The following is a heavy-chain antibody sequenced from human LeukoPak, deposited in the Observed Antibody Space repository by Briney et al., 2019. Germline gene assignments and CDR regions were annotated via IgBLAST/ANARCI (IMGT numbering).Heavy chain of an antibody. Sequence: SETLSLTCTVSGGSISSSSYYWGWIRQPPGKGLEWIGSIYYSGSTYYNPSLKSRVTISVDTSKNQFSLKLSSVTAADTAVYYCARETQGGYSSGWYEFDWFDPWGQGTLVTVSS. V-gene: IGHV4-39*07. CDR2: IYYSGST. CDR1: GGSISSSSYY. D-gene: IGHD6-19*01. J-gene: IGHJ5*02. CDR3: ARETQGGYSSGWYEFDWFDP.